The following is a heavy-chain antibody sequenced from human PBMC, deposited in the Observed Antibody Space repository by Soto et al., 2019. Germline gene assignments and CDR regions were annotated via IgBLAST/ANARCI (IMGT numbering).Heavy chain of an antibody. V-gene: IGHV3-13*05. CDR3: ARTDRDFYGLDV. Sequence: EVQLVESGGGLVQPGGSLRLSCEAPGFTFRNYDIHWVRQGTGKGLEWVSGISAAGDPDYADSVEGRFTISRENAQNSFFLQMNSLRVGDTAVYYCARTDRDFYGLDVWGQGTTVIVSS. CDR1: GFTFRNYD. J-gene: IGHJ6*02. CDR2: ISAAGDP.